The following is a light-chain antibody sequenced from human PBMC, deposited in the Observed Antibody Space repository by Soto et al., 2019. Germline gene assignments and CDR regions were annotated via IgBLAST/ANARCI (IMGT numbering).Light chain of an antibody. CDR2: LGS. V-gene: IGKV2-28*01. CDR3: MQALQTRT. Sequence: IGMTRSPLSQPVNPGSPASISCRSTQTLLHSNGHYYLDWYLQRPGQSPQLLIYLGSNRASGVPDRFSGSGSGTDFTLKISRVEAEDVGIYYCMQALQTRTFGQGTKV. CDR1: QTLLHSNGHYY. J-gene: IGKJ1*01.